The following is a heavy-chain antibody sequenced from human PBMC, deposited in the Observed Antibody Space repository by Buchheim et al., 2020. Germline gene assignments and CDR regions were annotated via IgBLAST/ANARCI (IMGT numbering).Heavy chain of an antibody. CDR2: IYYSGSP. CDR3: ARVSAYYDILTGYSFSYYYGMDV. Sequence: QLQLQESGPGLVKPSETLSLTCTVSGGSISSSSYYWGWIRQPPGKGLEWIGSIYYSGSPYYNPSLKSRVTISVDKSKNQFSLKLSSVTAADTAVYYCARVSAYYDILTGYSFSYYYGMDVWGQGTT. D-gene: IGHD3-9*01. J-gene: IGHJ6*02. CDR1: GGSISSSSYY. V-gene: IGHV4-39*07.